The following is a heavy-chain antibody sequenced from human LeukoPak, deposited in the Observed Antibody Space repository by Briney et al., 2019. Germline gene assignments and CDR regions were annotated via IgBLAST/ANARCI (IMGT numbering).Heavy chain of an antibody. V-gene: IGHV1-18*01. J-gene: IGHJ4*02. CDR1: GYTFTTYG. CDR2: SSPYKGNT. Sequence: ASVKVSCKASGYTFTTYGISWVRQAPGQGLEWMGWSSPYKGNTNYAQKLRGRVTMTTDTSTSTAYMELRSLRSDDTAVYYCARGGTSGWRTPNDDYWGQGTLVTVSS. CDR3: ARGGTSGWRTPNDDY. D-gene: IGHD6-19*01.